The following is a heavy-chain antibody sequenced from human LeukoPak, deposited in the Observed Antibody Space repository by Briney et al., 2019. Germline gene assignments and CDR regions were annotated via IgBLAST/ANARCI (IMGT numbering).Heavy chain of an antibody. CDR3: AKGAKRVVGATTHWIDP. D-gene: IGHD1-26*01. Sequence: GGSLRLSCAASGFTFSSYAMNWVRQAPGKGLEWVAVISNDGSNKNYADSVKGRFTISRDNSKNTLYLQMNSLRAEDTAVYYCAKGAKRVVGATTHWIDPWGQGTLVTVSS. CDR2: ISNDGSNK. V-gene: IGHV3-30*18. J-gene: IGHJ5*02. CDR1: GFTFSSYA.